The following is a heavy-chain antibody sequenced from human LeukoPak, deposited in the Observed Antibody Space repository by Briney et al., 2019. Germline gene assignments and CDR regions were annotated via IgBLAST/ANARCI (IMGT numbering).Heavy chain of an antibody. V-gene: IGHV3-21*01. CDR2: ISSSSSYI. D-gene: IGHD1-1*01. Sequence: GGSLRLSCAASGFTFSNYTMNWVRQAPGKGLEWVSSISSSSSYIFYADSVKGRFTISRDNAKNSLYLQMNSLRAGDTAVYYCASSLLYRVFDYWGQGTLVTVSS. J-gene: IGHJ4*02. CDR3: ASSLLYRVFDY. CDR1: GFTFSNYT.